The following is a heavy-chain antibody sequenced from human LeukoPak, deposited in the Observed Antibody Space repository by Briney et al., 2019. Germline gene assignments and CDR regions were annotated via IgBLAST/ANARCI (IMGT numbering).Heavy chain of an antibody. CDR1: GYTFTGYY. D-gene: IGHD3-22*01. CDR2: INPYNGGT. Sequence: ASVKVSCKASGYTFTGYYMHWVRQAPGQGLEWMGWINPYNGGTNYAQKFQGTVTMTRDTSISTAYVELSRVRSDDTAVYYCAREGLGDSSGYRHAFDIWGQGTMVTVSS. CDR3: AREGLGDSSGYRHAFDI. J-gene: IGHJ3*02. V-gene: IGHV1-2*02.